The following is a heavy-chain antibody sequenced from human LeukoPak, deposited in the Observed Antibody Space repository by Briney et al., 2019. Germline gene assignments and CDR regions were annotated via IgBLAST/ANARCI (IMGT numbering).Heavy chain of an antibody. CDR2: ISSSSSTI. CDR3: ARDLALTYYYGSGSYVFDY. J-gene: IGHJ4*02. Sequence: GGSLRLSCAASGFTFSSYSMNWVRQAPGKGLEWVSYISSSSSTIYYADSVKGRFTISRDNAKNSLYLQMNSLRAEDTAVYYCARDLALTYYYGSGSYVFDYWGQGTLVTVSS. D-gene: IGHD3-10*01. V-gene: IGHV3-48*04. CDR1: GFTFSSYS.